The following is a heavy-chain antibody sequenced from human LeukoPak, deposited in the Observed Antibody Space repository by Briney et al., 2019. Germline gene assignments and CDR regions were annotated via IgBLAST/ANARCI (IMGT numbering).Heavy chain of an antibody. V-gene: IGHV1-69*13. Sequence: ASVKVSCKASGGTFTSYAISWVRQAPGQGLEWMGGIIPIFGTANYAQKFQGRVTITADESTSTAYMELRSLISDDTAVYYCARARDIVLMDVWGQGTTVTVSS. J-gene: IGHJ6*02. CDR1: GGTFTSYA. CDR2: IIPIFGTA. D-gene: IGHD2-8*01. CDR3: ARARDIVLMDV.